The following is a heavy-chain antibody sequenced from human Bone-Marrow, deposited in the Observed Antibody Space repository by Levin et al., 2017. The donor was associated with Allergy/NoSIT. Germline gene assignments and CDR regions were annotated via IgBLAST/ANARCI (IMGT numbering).Heavy chain of an antibody. CDR1: GFTFSSYS. CDR3: ARVVDGSGSFDY. Sequence: GESLKISCAASGFTFSSYSMNWVRQAPGKGLEWVSSISSSSSYIYYADSVKGRFTISRDNAKNSLYLQMNSLRAEDTAVYYCARVVDGSGSFDYWGQGTLVTVSS. CDR2: ISSSSSYI. V-gene: IGHV3-21*01. J-gene: IGHJ4*02. D-gene: IGHD3-10*01.